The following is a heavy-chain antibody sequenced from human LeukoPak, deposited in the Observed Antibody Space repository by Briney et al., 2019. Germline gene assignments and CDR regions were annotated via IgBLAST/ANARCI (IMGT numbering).Heavy chain of an antibody. D-gene: IGHD5-24*01. V-gene: IGHV3-7*04. CDR3: TRVGYIDEGIDY. CDR2: IKQDGSRK. CDR1: GFPFSSYW. Sequence: GGSLRLSCVASGFPFSSYWMTWVRQAPGKGLEWVANIKQDGSRKSYVDSVKGRFTISRDNVKNSLYLQMNSLRAEDTAIYYCTRVGYIDEGIDYWGQGTLVTVSS. J-gene: IGHJ4*02.